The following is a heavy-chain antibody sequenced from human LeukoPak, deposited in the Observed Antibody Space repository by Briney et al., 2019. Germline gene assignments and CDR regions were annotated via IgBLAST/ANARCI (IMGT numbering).Heavy chain of an antibody. J-gene: IGHJ4*02. D-gene: IGHD4-17*01. CDR1: GFTFSSYA. CDR3: TSTSPDYAGYYFDY. Sequence: GGSLRLSCAASGFTFSSYAMSWVRQAPGKGLEWVGRIKSKTDGGTTDYAAPVKGRFTISRDDSKNTLYLQMNSLKTEDTAVYYCTSTSPDYAGYYFDYWGQGTLVTVSS. V-gene: IGHV3-15*01. CDR2: IKSKTDGGTT.